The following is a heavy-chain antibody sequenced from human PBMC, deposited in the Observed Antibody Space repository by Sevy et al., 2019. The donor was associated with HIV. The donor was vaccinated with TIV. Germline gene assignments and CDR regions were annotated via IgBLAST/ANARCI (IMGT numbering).Heavy chain of an antibody. CDR1: GFTFSSYW. D-gene: IGHD6-19*01. Sequence: QLRGSLRLSCAASGFTFSSYWMSWVRQAPGKGLEGVANIKQDGSEKYYVDSGKGRFTISRDNAKNSLYLQMNSLRAEDTAVDYCARDFPAHSDIAVAGPYWYFDLWGRGTLVTVSS. CDR2: IKQDGSEK. V-gene: IGHV3-7*01. CDR3: ARDFPAHSDIAVAGPYWYFDL. J-gene: IGHJ2*01.